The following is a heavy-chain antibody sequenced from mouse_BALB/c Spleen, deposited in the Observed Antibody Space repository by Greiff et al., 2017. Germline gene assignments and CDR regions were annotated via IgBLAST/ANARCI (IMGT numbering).Heavy chain of an antibody. V-gene: IGHV2-9-2*01. Sequence: VMLVESGPGLVAPSQSLSITCTVSGFSLTSYDISWIRQPPGKGLEWLGVIWTGGGTNYNSAFMSRLSISKDNSKSQVFLKMNSLQTDDTAIYYCVRSHYYGSSYGAMDYWGQGTSVTVSS. CDR3: VRSHYYGSSYGAMDY. J-gene: IGHJ4*01. CDR2: IWTGGGT. D-gene: IGHD1-1*01. CDR1: GFSLTSYD.